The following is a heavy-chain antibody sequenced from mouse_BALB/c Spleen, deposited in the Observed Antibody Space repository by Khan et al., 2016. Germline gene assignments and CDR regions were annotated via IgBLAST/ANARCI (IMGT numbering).Heavy chain of an antibody. V-gene: IGHV5-6*01. J-gene: IGHJ4*01. D-gene: IGHD2-4*01. CDR3: ARRIDYDYENYAMDY. Sequence: EVELVESGGDLVKPGGSQKLSCAASGFTFSTYGMSWVRQTPDKRLEWVATISNGGTYTYYPDSVKGRFTISRDNANNTLYLQMSSLKSEDTAMYYCARRIDYDYENYAMDYWGQGTSVTVSS. CDR2: ISNGGTYT. CDR1: GFTFSTYG.